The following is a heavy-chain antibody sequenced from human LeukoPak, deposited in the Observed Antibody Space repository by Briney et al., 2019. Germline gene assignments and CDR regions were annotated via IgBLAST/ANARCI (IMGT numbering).Heavy chain of an antibody. D-gene: IGHD5-24*01. J-gene: IGHJ5*02. CDR3: ARAPSSYESGNGYPNLGWLDP. CDR2: FHRGRI. V-gene: IGHV4-38-2*02. Sequence: SETLSLTCKVSGYPIGLDYYWVWIRQAPGRGLQWIGGFHRGRIQYNSALKSRVTISIDSSKNQFSLRMWPVTATDTAFYFCARAPSSYESGNGYPNLGWLDPWGQGALVTVSS. CDR1: GYPIGLDYY.